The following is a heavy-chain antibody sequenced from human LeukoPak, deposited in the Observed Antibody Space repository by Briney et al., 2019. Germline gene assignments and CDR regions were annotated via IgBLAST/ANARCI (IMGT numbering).Heavy chain of an antibody. CDR3: ARGIPGSGSYSTFDP. J-gene: IGHJ5*02. Sequence: PSETLSLTCTVSGGSISSSSYYWGWIRQPPGKGLEWIGSIYYSGSTYYNPSLKSRVTISVDTSKNQFSLKLSSVTAADTAVYYCARGIPGSGSYSTFDPWGQGTLVTVSS. CDR2: IYYSGST. V-gene: IGHV4-39*07. CDR1: GGSISSSSYY. D-gene: IGHD3-10*01.